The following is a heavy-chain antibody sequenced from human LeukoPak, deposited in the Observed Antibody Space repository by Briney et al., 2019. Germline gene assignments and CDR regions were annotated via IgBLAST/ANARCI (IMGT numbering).Heavy chain of an antibody. D-gene: IGHD3-22*01. CDR3: AKVGLTYYYDSSGQYYFDH. CDR1: GFTFNSYA. Sequence: GGSLRLSCAASGFTFNSYAMHWVRQAPGKGLEWVALISYDGSNKYYADSVKGRFTISRDNSKNTLYLQMNSLRAEDTAAYYCAKVGLTYYYDSSGQYYFDHWGQGTLVTVSS. V-gene: IGHV3-30-3*01. CDR2: ISYDGSNK. J-gene: IGHJ4*02.